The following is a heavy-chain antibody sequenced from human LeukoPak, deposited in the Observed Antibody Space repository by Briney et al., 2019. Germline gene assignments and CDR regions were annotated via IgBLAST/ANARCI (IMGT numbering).Heavy chain of an antibody. CDR2: INSAGCET. V-gene: IGHV3-7*01. CDR3: ATFGLVAALDL. Sequence: GGSLRLSCAASGFSFNAYGMAWVRQAPGTGLEWVSNINSAGCETFHVDPVKGRFKISRDHAKNFVYLQMNSLRAEDTAVYYCATFGLVAALDLWGQGTLVTVSS. D-gene: IGHD2-15*01. CDR1: GFSFNAYG. J-gene: IGHJ4*02.